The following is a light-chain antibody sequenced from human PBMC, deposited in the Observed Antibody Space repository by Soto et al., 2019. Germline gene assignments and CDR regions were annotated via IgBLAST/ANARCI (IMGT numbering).Light chain of an antibody. Sequence: QSVLTQPPSVSGAPGQRVTISCTGTSSNIGAGYGVHWYQQLPETAPKLLIYDNSNRPSEVPDRISGSQSGTSASLAITGLQAEDEADYYCQSYDSSLSSYVFGSGTKLTVL. CDR3: QSYDSSLSSYV. CDR2: DNS. CDR1: SSNIGAGYG. J-gene: IGLJ1*01. V-gene: IGLV1-40*01.